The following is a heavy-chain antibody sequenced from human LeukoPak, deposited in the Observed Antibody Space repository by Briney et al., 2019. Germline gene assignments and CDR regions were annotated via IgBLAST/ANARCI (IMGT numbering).Heavy chain of an antibody. CDR2: TYYRSEWFI. CDR1: GDSVSSNSAV. D-gene: IGHD3-16*01. CDR3: ARSSAGFDS. J-gene: IGHJ5*01. V-gene: IGHV6-1*01. Sequence: LSLTCAISGDSVSSNSAVWNWIRQSPSRGLEWLGRTYYRSEWFIDYAPSVKSRISINPDTSKNQFSLQLDSVAPEDTAVYYCARSSAGFDSWGQGTLVTVSS.